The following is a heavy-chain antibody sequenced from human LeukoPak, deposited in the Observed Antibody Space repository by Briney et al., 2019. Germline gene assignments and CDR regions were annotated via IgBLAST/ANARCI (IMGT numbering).Heavy chain of an antibody. CDR2: ISGSGGST. CDR3: ANIMIAAARRDY. D-gene: IGHD6-13*01. Sequence: GGSLRLSCAASGFTFSSCAMSWVRRAPGKGREWVSAISGSGGSTYYADSVKGRFTISRDNSKNTLYLQMNSLRAEDTAVYYCANIMIAAARRDYWGQGTLVTVSS. J-gene: IGHJ4*02. V-gene: IGHV3-23*01. CDR1: GFTFSSCA.